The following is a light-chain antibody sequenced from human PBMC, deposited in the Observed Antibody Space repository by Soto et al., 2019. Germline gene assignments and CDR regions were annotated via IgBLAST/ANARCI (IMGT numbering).Light chain of an antibody. J-gene: IGKJ4*02. V-gene: IGKV3-11*01. CDR2: DAS. CDR1: QSVSSY. Sequence: EIVLTQSPATLSLSPGERATLSCRASQSVSSYLAWYQQKPGQAPRLLIYDASNRATGIPARFSGSGSGTDFTLPISSLEPEDFAVYYWQQRSNCLTFGGGTKVEIK. CDR3: QQRSNCLT.